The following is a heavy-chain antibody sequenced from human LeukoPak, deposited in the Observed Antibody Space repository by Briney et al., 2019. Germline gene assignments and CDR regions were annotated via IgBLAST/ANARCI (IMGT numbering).Heavy chain of an antibody. J-gene: IGHJ4*02. V-gene: IGHV1-69*13. CDR3: ARTRRVASGGWSFDY. Sequence: EASVKVSCKASGGTFSSYAISWERQAPGQGLEWMGGIIPIFGTANYAQKFQGRVTITADESTSTAYMELSSLRSEDTAVYYCARTRRVASGGWSFDYWGQGTLVTVSS. CDR1: GGTFSSYA. CDR2: IIPIFGTA. D-gene: IGHD6-19*01.